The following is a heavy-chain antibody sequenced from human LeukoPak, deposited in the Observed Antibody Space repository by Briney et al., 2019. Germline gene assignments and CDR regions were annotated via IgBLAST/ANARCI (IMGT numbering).Heavy chain of an antibody. CDR1: TTVRSNY. CDR3: ATNAVVVAATGVLDI. D-gene: IGHD2-15*01. CDR2: IYSGGDT. J-gene: IGHJ3*02. Sequence: GGSLRLSCAASTTVRSNYMTWVRQAPGKGLEWASVIYSGGDTYYADSVKGRFTISRDNSQNTLYLQMNGLRVGDTGVYYCATNAVVVAATGVLDIWGQGTMVTVSS. V-gene: IGHV3-53*05.